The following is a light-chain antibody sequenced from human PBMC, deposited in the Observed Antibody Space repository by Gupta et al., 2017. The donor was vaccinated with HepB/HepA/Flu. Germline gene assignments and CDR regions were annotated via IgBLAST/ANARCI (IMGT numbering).Light chain of an antibody. Sequence: DIQMTQSPSSLSASVGDRVTITCRASQGIRNDLGWYQQKPGKAPKRLIYAASSLKSGVPSRCSGSGAGTEVTVTIGSLQPEDFETYYGLQNTSYSFGQGTRLEIK. J-gene: IGKJ5*01. CDR2: AAS. CDR1: QGIRND. V-gene: IGKV1-17*01. CDR3: LQNTSYS.